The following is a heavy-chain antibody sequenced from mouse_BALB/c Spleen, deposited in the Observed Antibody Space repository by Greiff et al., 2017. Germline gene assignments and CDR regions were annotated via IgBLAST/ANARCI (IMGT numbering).Heavy chain of an antibody. CDR3: ARDYGSSYVYAMDY. CDR2: ISSGGSYT. Sequence: EVMLVESGGDLVKPGGSLKLSCAASGFTFSSYGMSWVRQTPDKRLEWVATISSGGSYTYYPDSVKGRFTISRDNAKNTLYLQMSSLKSEDTAMYYCARDYGSSYVYAMDYWGQGTSVTVSS. D-gene: IGHD1-1*01. V-gene: IGHV5-6*01. J-gene: IGHJ4*01. CDR1: GFTFSSYG.